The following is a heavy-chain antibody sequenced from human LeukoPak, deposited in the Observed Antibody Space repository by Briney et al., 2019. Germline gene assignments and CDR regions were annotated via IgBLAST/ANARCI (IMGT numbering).Heavy chain of an antibody. CDR2: INHSGST. CDR3: ARKSRSSGWYNWFDP. J-gene: IGHJ5*02. D-gene: IGHD6-19*01. CDR1: GGSISSGDYY. Sequence: SETLSLTCTVSGGSISSGDYYWSWIRQPPGKGLEWIGEINHSGSTNYNPSLKSRVTISVDTSKNQFSLKLSSVTAADTAVYYCARKSRSSGWYNWFDPWGQGTLVTVSS. V-gene: IGHV4-39*07.